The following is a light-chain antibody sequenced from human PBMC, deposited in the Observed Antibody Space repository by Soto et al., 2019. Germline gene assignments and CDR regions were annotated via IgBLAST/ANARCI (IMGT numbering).Light chain of an antibody. CDR2: DVS. CDR3: QQSYGTPPT. Sequence: DIQMTQSPPSLSASVGDRVTINCRASQQFTSYVNWYQQKDGKAPKLLISDVSTLQTGVPPRFSGTGSGTDLTLTVNGLQPEDFATYYCQQSYGTPPTFGQGTTVEVK. J-gene: IGKJ1*01. CDR1: QQFTSY. V-gene: IGKV1-39*01.